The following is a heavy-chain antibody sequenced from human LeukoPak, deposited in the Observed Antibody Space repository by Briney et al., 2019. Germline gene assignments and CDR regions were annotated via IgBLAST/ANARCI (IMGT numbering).Heavy chain of an antibody. D-gene: IGHD5-24*01. V-gene: IGHV4-38-2*02. CDR1: DDSISNAYC. CDR2: IYNRDNT. J-gene: IGHJ4*02. Sequence: PSETLSLTCTVSDDSISNAYCWTWIRQPPGKVPEWIGTIYNRDNTYYTPSLASRVTISMDTSKNQFSLKMTSVTAADTAVYYCARGIDAYKVGNFWGQGALVTVSS. CDR3: ARGIDAYKVGNF.